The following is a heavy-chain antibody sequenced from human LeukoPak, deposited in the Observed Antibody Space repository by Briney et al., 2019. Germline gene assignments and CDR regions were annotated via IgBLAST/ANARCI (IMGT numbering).Heavy chain of an antibody. D-gene: IGHD1-26*01. V-gene: IGHV1-18*01. CDR2: ISAYNGRT. CDR1: GYTFTSFG. Sequence: ASVKVSCKASGYTFTSFGISWVRQAPGQGPEWMGWISAYNGRTNYAQNLQGRVTMTTDTSTTTAYMELRSLRSGDTAVYYCAVRSGTYPYYFDYSGQGTLVTVSS. J-gene: IGHJ4*02. CDR3: AVRSGTYPYYFDY.